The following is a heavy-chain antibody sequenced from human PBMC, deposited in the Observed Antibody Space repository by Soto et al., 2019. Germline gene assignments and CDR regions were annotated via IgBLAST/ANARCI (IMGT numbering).Heavy chain of an antibody. CDR3: ARGLAVALIDY. Sequence: GASVKVSCKASGYSFTSYGISCVRQAPGQGLEWMGWISAYNGNTKYAQKLQGRVTMTTDTSTSTAYMELRSLRSDDTAVYYCARGLAVALIDYWGQGTLVTVSS. CDR2: ISAYNGNT. V-gene: IGHV1-18*01. CDR1: GYSFTSYG. D-gene: IGHD6-19*01. J-gene: IGHJ4*02.